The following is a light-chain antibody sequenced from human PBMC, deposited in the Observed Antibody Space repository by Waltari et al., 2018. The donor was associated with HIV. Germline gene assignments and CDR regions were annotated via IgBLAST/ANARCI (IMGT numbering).Light chain of an antibody. V-gene: IGLV1-47*01. CDR2: RNN. CDR1: SSNIGSNF. CDR3: AAWDDSLNAV. J-gene: IGLJ2*01. Sequence: QSVLTQPPSASGTPGQRVTISCSGSSSNIGSNFVYWYQQFPGTAPKLLIYRNNQRPSGVPDRFSGSKSGTSASLAISGLRSEDEADYYCAAWDDSLNAVFGGGTKLTVL.